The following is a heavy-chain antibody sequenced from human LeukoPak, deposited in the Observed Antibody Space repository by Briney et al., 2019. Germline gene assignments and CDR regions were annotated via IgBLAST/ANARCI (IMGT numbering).Heavy chain of an antibody. Sequence: PWETLSLTCTVSGGSISSHYWSWIRQPPGKGLEWIGYIYYSGSTNYNPSLKSRVTISVDTSKNQFSLKLSSVTAADTAVYYCARARYDFWSGSAEFDPWGQGTLVTVSS. J-gene: IGHJ5*02. D-gene: IGHD3-3*01. CDR2: IYYSGST. V-gene: IGHV4-59*11. CDR3: ARARYDFWSGSAEFDP. CDR1: GGSISSHY.